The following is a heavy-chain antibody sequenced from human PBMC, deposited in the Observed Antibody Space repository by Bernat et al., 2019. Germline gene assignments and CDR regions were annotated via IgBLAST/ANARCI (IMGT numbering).Heavy chain of an antibody. Sequence: QVQLVESGGGVVQPGRSLRLSCAASGFTFSTYAMHWVRQAPGKGLEWVALISYDGTKKYNADSVKGRFTISRDNSKNKLFLQMDSLRDDGTADDHYAKSVSNDYIYYGMDVWGQGTTVTVSS. D-gene: IGHD4-11*01. CDR3: AKSVSNDYIYYGMDV. CDR2: ISYDGTKK. V-gene: IGHV3-30-3*01. CDR1: GFTFSTYA. J-gene: IGHJ6*02.